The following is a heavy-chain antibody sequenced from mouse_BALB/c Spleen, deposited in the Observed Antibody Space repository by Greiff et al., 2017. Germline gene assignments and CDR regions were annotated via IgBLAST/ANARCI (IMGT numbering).Heavy chain of an antibody. V-gene: IGHV14-1*02. CDR3: ARGGDYGNY. CDR2: IDPENGNT. Sequence: VQLKQSGAELVRPGALVKLSCKASGFNIKDYYMHWVKQRPEQGLEWIGWIDPENGNTIYDPKFQGKASITADTSSNTAYLQLSSLTSEDTAVYYCARGGDYGNYWGQGTTLTVSS. J-gene: IGHJ2*01. D-gene: IGHD2-1*01. CDR1: GFNIKDYY.